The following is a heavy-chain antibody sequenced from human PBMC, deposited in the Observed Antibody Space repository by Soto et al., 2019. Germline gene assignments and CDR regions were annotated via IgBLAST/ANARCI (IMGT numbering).Heavy chain of an antibody. CDR1: GASVSSDSYY. CDR3: ARVYYYDSSGYYHWFDP. CDR2: IYYSGST. J-gene: IGHJ5*02. Sequence: SETLSLTCSVSGASVSSDSYYWSWIRQPPGKGLEWIGYIYYSGSTNYNPSLKSRVTISVDTSKNQFSLKLSSVTAADTAVYYCARVYYYDSSGYYHWFDPWGQGTLVTVSS. V-gene: IGHV4-61*01. D-gene: IGHD3-22*01.